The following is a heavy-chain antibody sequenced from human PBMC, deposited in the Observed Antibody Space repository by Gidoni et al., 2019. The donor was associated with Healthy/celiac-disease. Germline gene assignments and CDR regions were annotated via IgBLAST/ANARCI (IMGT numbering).Heavy chain of an antibody. CDR1: GGTFSSYA. Sequence: QVQLVQSGAEVKKPGSSVKVSCKAAGGTFSSYAISWVRQAPGQGLEWMGGVIPIFGIANYAQKFQGRVTITADKSTSTAYMELSSLRSEDTAVYYCARSRARTGITMVRGAERIIDYWGQGTLVTVSS. D-gene: IGHD3-10*01. CDR3: ARSRARTGITMVRGAERIIDY. CDR2: VIPIFGIA. V-gene: IGHV1-69*17. J-gene: IGHJ4*02.